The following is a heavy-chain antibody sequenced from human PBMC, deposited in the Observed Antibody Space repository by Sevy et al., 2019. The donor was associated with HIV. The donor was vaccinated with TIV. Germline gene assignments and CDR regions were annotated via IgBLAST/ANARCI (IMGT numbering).Heavy chain of an antibody. Sequence: GGSLRVSCAASGFTFSSYAMSWVRQAPGKGLEWVSAISGSGGSTYYADSVKGRFTISRDNSKNTLYLQMNSLRAEDTAVYYCARGGMSSSKGYYYYYIDVRGKGTTVTVSS. CDR1: GFTFSSYA. J-gene: IGHJ6*03. CDR2: ISGSGGST. CDR3: ARGGMSSSKGYYYYYIDV. V-gene: IGHV3-23*01. D-gene: IGHD6-6*01.